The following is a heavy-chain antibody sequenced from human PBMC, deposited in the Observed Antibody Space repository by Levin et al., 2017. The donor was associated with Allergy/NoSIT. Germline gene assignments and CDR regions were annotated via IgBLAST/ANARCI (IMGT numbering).Heavy chain of an antibody. CDR1: GGPISSYY. D-gene: IGHD4-11*01. V-gene: IGHV4-59*01. CDR2: IYYSGST. Sequence: SETLSLTCTVSGGPISSYYWSWIRQPPGKGPEWIGYIYYSGSTNYNPSLKSRVTISVDTSKNQFSLKLSSVTAADTAVYYCARDLATVTTLGRRALNYNMDVWGQGTTVTVSS. CDR3: ARDLATVTTLGRRALNYNMDV. J-gene: IGHJ6*02.